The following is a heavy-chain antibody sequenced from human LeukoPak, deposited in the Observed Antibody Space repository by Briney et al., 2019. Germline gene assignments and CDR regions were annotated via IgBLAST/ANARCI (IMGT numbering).Heavy chain of an antibody. Sequence: PSETLSLTCTVSGGSISSGGYYWSWIRQHPGKGLEWIGHIYYSGSTNYNPSLKSRVTISVDTSENQFSLKLSSVTAADTAVYYCARDVLATRPDAYFQRWGQGTLVIVSS. CDR2: IYYSGST. CDR1: GGSISSGGYY. D-gene: IGHD6-6*01. J-gene: IGHJ1*01. V-gene: IGHV4-61*08. CDR3: ARDVLATRPDAYFQR.